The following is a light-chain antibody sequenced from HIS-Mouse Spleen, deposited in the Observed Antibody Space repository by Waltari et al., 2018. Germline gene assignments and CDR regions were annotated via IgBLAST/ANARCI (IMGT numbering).Light chain of an antibody. CDR2: EGI. J-gene: IGLJ2*01. CDR1: SSDVGSHNL. CDR3: CSYAGSSTVV. V-gene: IGLV2-23*01. Sequence: QSPLTHPSPVSGSPGQSLTISCTGTSSDVGSHNLFPWYQQHPGKAPTLMIYEGIKRPSGVSNRFSGSKSGNTASLTISGLQAEDEADYYCCSYAGSSTVVFGGGTKLTVL.